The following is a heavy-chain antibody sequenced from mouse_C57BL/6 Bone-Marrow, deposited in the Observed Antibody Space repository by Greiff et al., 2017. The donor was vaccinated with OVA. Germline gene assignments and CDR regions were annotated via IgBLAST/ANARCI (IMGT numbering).Heavy chain of an antibody. CDR3: ARGGTANYAMDY. V-gene: IGHV7-3*01. J-gene: IGHJ4*01. Sequence: EVHLVESGGGLVQPGGSLSLSCAASGFTFTDYYMSWVRQPPGKALEWLGFIRNKANGYTTEYSASVKGRFTISRDNSQSILYLQMNALRAEDSATYYCARGGTANYAMDYWGQGTSVTVSS. CDR1: GFTFTDYY. CDR2: IRNKANGYTT. D-gene: IGHD3-3*01.